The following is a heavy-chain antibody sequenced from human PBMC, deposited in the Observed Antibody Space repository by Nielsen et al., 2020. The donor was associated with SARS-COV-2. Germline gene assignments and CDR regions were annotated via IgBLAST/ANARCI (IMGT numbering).Heavy chain of an antibody. CDR3: ARPYHDSSNNYQFFNWYFDL. J-gene: IGHJ2*01. D-gene: IGHD3/OR15-3a*01. V-gene: IGHV3-48*04. CDR2: ISGSSNTI. Sequence: GGSLRLSCAASGFTFSTFSMNWVRQAPGKGLEWVAYISGSSNTIYYADSVKGRFTISRDDARNSVYLQMDTLRVEDTAVYYCARPYHDSSNNYQFFNWYFDLWGPGNQVTVSS. CDR1: GFTFSTFS.